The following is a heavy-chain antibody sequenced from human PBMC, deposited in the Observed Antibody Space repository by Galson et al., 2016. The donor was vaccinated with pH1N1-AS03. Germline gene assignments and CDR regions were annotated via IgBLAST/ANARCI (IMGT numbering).Heavy chain of an antibody. Sequence: SLRLSCADSGFNFSSYGMFWVRQAPGKGLEWVAVISSDGSHKFYSNSVKGRFTVSRDNSKGTLDLQMNSLRADDTAVYYCARRSGSPHWFDPWGQGTLVTVSS. CDR1: GFNFSSYG. D-gene: IGHD3-3*01. J-gene: IGHJ5*02. CDR2: ISSDGSHK. CDR3: ARRSGSPHWFDP. V-gene: IGHV3-30*03.